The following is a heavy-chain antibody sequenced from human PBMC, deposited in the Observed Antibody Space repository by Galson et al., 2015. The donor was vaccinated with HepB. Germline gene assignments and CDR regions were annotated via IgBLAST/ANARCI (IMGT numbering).Heavy chain of an antibody. Sequence: SVKVSCKASGVIFSSYAISWLRQAPGQGLEWMGGITPLFGSANYAQKFQDRVTITADISMRTTYLEVNRLRSEDTALYYCARQYDNSGYYTYWGQGTLVIVSS. CDR1: GVIFSSYA. CDR3: ARQYDNSGYYTY. CDR2: ITPLFGSA. J-gene: IGHJ4*02. D-gene: IGHD3-22*01. V-gene: IGHV1-69*06.